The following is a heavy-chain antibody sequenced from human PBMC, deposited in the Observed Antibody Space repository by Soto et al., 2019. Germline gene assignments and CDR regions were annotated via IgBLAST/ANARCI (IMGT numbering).Heavy chain of an antibody. D-gene: IGHD6-13*01. CDR3: ARIPERSWYDSYWFDP. CDR1: GGTCSSYA. Sequence: SVKVSCRASGGTCSSYAISWLRQAPRQGLEWMGGIITIFGTANYAQKFQGRVTITADKSTSTAYMELSSLRSEDTAVYYCARIPERSWYDSYWFDPWGQGTLDTSPQ. V-gene: IGHV1-69*06. CDR2: IITIFGTA. J-gene: IGHJ5*02.